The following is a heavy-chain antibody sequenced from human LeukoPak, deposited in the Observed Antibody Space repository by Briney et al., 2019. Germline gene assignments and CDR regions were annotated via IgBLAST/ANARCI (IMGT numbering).Heavy chain of an antibody. J-gene: IGHJ4*02. CDR3: ARGTYYYDSSGYAPTIDY. CDR1: GYTFTGYY. D-gene: IGHD3-22*01. V-gene: IGHV1-2*02. Sequence: VASVTVSCKASGYTFTGYYMHWVRQAPGQGLEWMGWINPNSGGTNYAQKFQGRVTMTRDTSISTAYMELSRLRSDDTAVYYCARGTYYYDSSGYAPTIDYWGQGTLVTVSS. CDR2: INPNSGGT.